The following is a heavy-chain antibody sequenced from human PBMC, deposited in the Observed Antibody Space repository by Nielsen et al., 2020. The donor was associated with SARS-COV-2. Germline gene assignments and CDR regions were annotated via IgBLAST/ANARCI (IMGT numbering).Heavy chain of an antibody. CDR2: ITPDGITT. CDR1: GFTFSTHA. Sequence: GGSLRLSCAASGFTFSTHAMNWVRQAPGKGLGWVAAITPDGITTFYADSGKGRFTISRDNSKNTLFLQMNSLRAEDTAVYYCTKRGLCSSANCYHHFDSWGLGTLVTVSS. CDR3: TKRGLCSSANCYHHFDS. V-gene: IGHV3-23*01. D-gene: IGHD2-2*01. J-gene: IGHJ4*02.